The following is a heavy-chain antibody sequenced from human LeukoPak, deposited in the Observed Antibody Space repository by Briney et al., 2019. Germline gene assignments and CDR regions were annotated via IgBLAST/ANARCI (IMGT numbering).Heavy chain of an antibody. CDR2: IKQDGSEK. Sequence: GGSLRLSCAASGFTFSSYWTSWVRQAPGKGLGWVANIKQDGSEKYYVDSVKGRFTISRDNAKNSLYLQMNNLRAEDTAVYYCARNRGWQQFDYWGQGTLVTVSS. V-gene: IGHV3-7*01. CDR3: ARNRGWQQFDY. J-gene: IGHJ4*02. D-gene: IGHD4-23*01. CDR1: GFTFSSYW.